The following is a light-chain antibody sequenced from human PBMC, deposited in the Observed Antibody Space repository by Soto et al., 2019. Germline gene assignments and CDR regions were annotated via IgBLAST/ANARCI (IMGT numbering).Light chain of an antibody. V-gene: IGKV1-33*01. CDR3: QQYDILLT. Sequence: DIQMTQSPSSLSASVGDRVTITCQASQDITNHLNWYQQKPGKAPKLLIYDASNLQTGVPSRFSGSGSGTDFTFTISGLQPEDIASFYCQQYDILLTFGGGTKVDIK. J-gene: IGKJ4*01. CDR2: DAS. CDR1: QDITNH.